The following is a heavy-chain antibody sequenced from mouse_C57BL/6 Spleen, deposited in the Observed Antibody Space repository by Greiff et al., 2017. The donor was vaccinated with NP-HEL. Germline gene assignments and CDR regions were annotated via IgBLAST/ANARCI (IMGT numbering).Heavy chain of an antibody. CDR2: IDPETGGT. CDR1: GYTFTDYE. V-gene: IGHV1-15*01. CDR3: TRCRDYSNYGAMDY. D-gene: IGHD2-5*01. Sequence: QVQLKESGAELVRPGASVTLSCKASGYTFTDYEMHWVKQTPVHGLEWIGAIDPETGGTAYNQKFKGKAILTADKSSSTAYMELRSLTSEDSAVYYCTRCRDYSNYGAMDYWGQGTSVTVSS. J-gene: IGHJ4*01.